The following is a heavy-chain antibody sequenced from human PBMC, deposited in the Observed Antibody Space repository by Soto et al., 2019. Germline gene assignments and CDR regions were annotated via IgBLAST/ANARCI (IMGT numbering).Heavy chain of an antibody. CDR1: GYTFTSYD. V-gene: IGHV1-8*01. CDR3: ARRGYNSSWYYYYYYGMDV. Sequence: QVQLVQSGAEVKKPGASVKVSCKASGYTFTSYDINWVRQATGQGLEWMGWMTPNSGNTGYAQKFQGRVTMTRNTSISTAYMELSSLRSEDTAVYYCARRGYNSSWYYYYYYGMDVWGQGPTVPVSS. D-gene: IGHD6-13*01. J-gene: IGHJ6*02. CDR2: MTPNSGNT.